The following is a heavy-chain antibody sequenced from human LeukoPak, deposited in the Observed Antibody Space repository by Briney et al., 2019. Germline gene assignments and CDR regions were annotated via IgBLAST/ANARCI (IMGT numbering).Heavy chain of an antibody. Sequence: SETLSLTCTVSSGSISSSSYYWGLIRQPPGKGLEWIGTIYYSGRTFYNPSLKSRVTISVDTSKNQLSLKLTSVTAADTAVYYCARHRRGSYYDPLDYWGQGSLVTVSS. CDR2: IYYSGRT. CDR1: SGSISSSSYY. D-gene: IGHD1-26*01. J-gene: IGHJ4*02. V-gene: IGHV4-39*01. CDR3: ARHRRGSYYDPLDY.